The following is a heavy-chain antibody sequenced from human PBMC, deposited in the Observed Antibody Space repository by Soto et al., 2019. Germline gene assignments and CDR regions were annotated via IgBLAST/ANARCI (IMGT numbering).Heavy chain of an antibody. CDR1: CGSISSDYYY. J-gene: IGHJ6*02. D-gene: IGHD3-9*01. CDR2: IYYSGNT. Sequence: SETLSLTCRVSCGSISSDYYYWRSIRQPPGKGLEWIGNIYYSGNTYYNPSLKSRLIISIDTSKNQLSLKVGSGTAADTAGYYCASSSIYGMEVRCQ. V-gene: IGHV4-30-4*01. CDR3: ASSSIYGMEV.